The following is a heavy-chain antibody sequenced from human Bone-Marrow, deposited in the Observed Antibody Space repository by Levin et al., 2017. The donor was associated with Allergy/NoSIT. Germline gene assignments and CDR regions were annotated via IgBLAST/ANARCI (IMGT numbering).Heavy chain of an antibody. Sequence: PGGSLRLSCAASGFTFSDYYMSWIRQAPGKGLEWVSYISSSGSTIYYADSVKGRFTISRDNAKNSLYLQMNSLRAEDTAVYYCARDRSYSVKIAAAGRTDYWGQGTLVTVSS. D-gene: IGHD6-13*01. V-gene: IGHV3-11*01. J-gene: IGHJ4*02. CDR1: GFTFSDYY. CDR3: ARDRSYSVKIAAAGRTDY. CDR2: ISSSGSTI.